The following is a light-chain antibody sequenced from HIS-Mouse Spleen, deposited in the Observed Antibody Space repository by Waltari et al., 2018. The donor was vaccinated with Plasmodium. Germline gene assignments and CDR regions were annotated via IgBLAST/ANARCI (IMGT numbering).Light chain of an antibody. CDR3: QQFNSYSQGT. Sequence: AIQLTQSPSSLSASVGDRVTITCRASQGISSALAWYQQKPVKAPKLLIYDAASLESGVPSRFSSSGSWTDVTLTISSLQPEDFATYYCQQFNSYSQGTFGQGTRLEIK. CDR2: DAA. V-gene: IGKV1-13*02. J-gene: IGKJ5*01. CDR1: QGISSA.